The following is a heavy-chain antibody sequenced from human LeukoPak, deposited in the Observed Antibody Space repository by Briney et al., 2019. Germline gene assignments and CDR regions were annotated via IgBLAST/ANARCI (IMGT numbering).Heavy chain of an antibody. V-gene: IGHV4-59*08. Sequence: ETLSLTCTVSGGSISSYYWSWIRQPPGKGLEWIGYIYYSGSTNYNPSLKSRVTISVDTSKNQFSLKLSSVTAADTAVYYCARSIFGWYYFDYWGQGTLVTVSS. CDR2: IYYSGST. CDR3: ARSIFGWYYFDY. CDR1: GGSISSYY. D-gene: IGHD3-3*02. J-gene: IGHJ4*02.